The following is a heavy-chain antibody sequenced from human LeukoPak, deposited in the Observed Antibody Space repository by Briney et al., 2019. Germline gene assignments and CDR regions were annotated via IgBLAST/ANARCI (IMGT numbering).Heavy chain of an antibody. Sequence: GGSLRLSCAASGFTFSSYTMNWVRQAPGKGLEWVSYISTSSSTIYYADSVKGRFTISRDNAKNSLYLQMNSLRAEDTAVYYCGRGKIYYDSIVYFVYSFDTGGQEPLVTVSS. J-gene: IGHJ4*02. D-gene: IGHD3-22*01. CDR2: ISTSSSTI. V-gene: IGHV3-48*01. CDR3: GRGKIYYDSIVYFVYSFDT. CDR1: GFTFSSYT.